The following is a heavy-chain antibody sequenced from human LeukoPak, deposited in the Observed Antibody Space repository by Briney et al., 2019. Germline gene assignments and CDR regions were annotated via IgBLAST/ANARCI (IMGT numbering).Heavy chain of an antibody. CDR2: ISSSGSTM. J-gene: IGHJ4*02. CDR3: ASGYSRGGDY. V-gene: IGHV3-48*02. D-gene: IGHD2-21*01. CDR1: GFTFSDYS. Sequence: GGSLRLSCAASGFTFSDYSMNWVRQAPGKGLEWVSQISSSGSTMYYADSVKGRFTISRDNAKNSLYLQMNSLRDEDTAVYYCASGYSRGGDYWGQGTLVTVSS.